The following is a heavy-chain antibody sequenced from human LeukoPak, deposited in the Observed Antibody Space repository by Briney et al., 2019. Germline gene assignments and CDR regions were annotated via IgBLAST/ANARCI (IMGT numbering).Heavy chain of an antibody. CDR1: GGSISSYY. J-gene: IGHJ6*03. V-gene: IGHV4-59*01. CDR2: IYYSGST. CDR3: ARAPRYYYYYYMDV. Sequence: SETLSLTCTVSGGSISSYYWSWIRQPPGKGPEWIGYIYYSGSTNYNPSLKSRVTISVDTSKNQFSLKLSSVTAADTAVYYCARAPRYYYYYYMDVWGKGTTVTVSS.